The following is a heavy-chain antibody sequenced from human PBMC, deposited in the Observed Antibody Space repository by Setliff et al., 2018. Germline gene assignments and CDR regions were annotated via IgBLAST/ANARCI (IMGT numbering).Heavy chain of an antibody. J-gene: IGHJ6*03. D-gene: IGHD5-18*01. V-gene: IGHV1-69*05. CDR3: AREGVDTRSSTDYRYYMDV. CDR2: TIPIFGST. CDR1: GGTFSSYA. Sequence: SVKVSCKASGGTFSSYAISWVRQAPGQGLEWMGGTIPIFGSTNYAQKFQDRVTIITDESTSTAYMEVSSLRTEDTAVYYCAREGVDTRSSTDYRYYMDVWGKGTTVTVSS.